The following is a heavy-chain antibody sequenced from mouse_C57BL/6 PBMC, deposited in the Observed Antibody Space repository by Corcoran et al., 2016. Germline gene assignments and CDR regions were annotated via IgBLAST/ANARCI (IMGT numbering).Heavy chain of an antibody. CDR3: ARITTVVAFDY. D-gene: IGHD1-1*01. V-gene: IGHV8-12*01. Sequence: QVTLKESGPGILQSSQNLSLTCSFSGFSLSTSGMGVSWIRQTSGKGREWLAHIYWDDDQHYNPSLKSRIKIYKDTYRNQVFLKITSVDTADTATYYCARITTVVAFDYWCQGTTLTVSS. CDR1: GFSLSTSGMG. CDR2: IYWDDDQ. J-gene: IGHJ2*01.